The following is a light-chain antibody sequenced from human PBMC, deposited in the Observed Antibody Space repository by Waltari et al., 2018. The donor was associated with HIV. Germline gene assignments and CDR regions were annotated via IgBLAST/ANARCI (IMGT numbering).Light chain of an antibody. CDR2: SNN. CDR1: SSNIGSNA. V-gene: IGLV1-44*01. CDR3: AAWDDSLNDSYV. Sequence: QSVLTQPPSASGTPGQRVTISCSGSSSNIGSNAVNWYQQLPGTAPKLLIYSNNQLPSGVPDRFSGSKSGTSASLAISGLQSDDEADYYCAAWDDSLNDSYVFGPGTKVTVL. J-gene: IGLJ1*01.